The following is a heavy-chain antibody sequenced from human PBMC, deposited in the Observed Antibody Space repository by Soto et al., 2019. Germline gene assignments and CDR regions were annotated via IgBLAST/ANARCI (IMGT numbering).Heavy chain of an antibody. CDR2: ISGSGGST. Sequence: PVGSLRLSCAASGFTFSSYAMSWVRQAPGKGLEWVSAISGSGGSTYYADSVKGRFTISRDNSKNTLYLQMNSLRAEDTAVYYCAKIQGYYYYYYGMDVWGQGTTVTVSS. V-gene: IGHV3-23*01. CDR3: AKIQGYYYYYYGMDV. CDR1: GFTFSSYA. J-gene: IGHJ6*02. D-gene: IGHD1-1*01.